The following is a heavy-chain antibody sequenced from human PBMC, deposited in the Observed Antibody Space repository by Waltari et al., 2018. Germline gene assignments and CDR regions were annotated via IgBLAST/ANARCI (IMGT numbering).Heavy chain of an antibody. CDR1: GFTFSSYA. J-gene: IGHJ4*02. D-gene: IGHD2-15*01. Sequence: EVQLLESGGGLVQPGGSLRLSCAASGFTFSSYAMSWVRQAPGKGLEWVSAISGSGGSTYYPDSVKGRLTISRDNSKNTLYLQMNSLRAEDTAVYYCAKDMDRSSGGPFDYWGQGTLVTVSS. CDR2: ISGSGGST. V-gene: IGHV3-23*01. CDR3: AKDMDRSSGGPFDY.